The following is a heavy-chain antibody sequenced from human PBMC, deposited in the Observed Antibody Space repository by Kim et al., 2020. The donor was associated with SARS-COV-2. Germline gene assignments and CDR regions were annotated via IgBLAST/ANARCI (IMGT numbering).Heavy chain of an antibody. D-gene: IGHD4-17*01. Sequence: GGSLRLSCTTSGFTFYDYAVGWVRQAPGKGLEWVSLIRSKIYGGAREDAASGRGRFSVSRDDSKSIAYLQMNRLKAEDTAVYYCGRGTTVPGGKYVFDYWGEGALVTVSS. CDR2: IRSKIYGGAR. J-gene: IGHJ4*02. CDR3: GRGTTVPGGKYVFDY. V-gene: IGHV3-49*04. CDR1: GFTFYDYA.